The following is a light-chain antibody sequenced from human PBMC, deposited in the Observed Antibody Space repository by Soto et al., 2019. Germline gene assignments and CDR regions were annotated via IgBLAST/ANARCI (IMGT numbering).Light chain of an antibody. Sequence: EIVMTQSPTTLSVSPGDSATLSCRASQSVTSNLAWYQHKPGQTPRLLIYDASSRATGIPDRISGSGSGTDFTLTISRLEPEDFAVYYCQQYGSAPFTFGPGTKVDNK. CDR3: QQYGSAPFT. CDR1: QSVTSN. CDR2: DAS. V-gene: IGKV3-20*01. J-gene: IGKJ3*01.